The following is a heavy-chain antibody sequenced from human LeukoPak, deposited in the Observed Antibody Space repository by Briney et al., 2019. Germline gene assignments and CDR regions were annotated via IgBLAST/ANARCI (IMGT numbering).Heavy chain of an antibody. V-gene: IGHV4-61*01. CDR2: IYYSGST. J-gene: IGHJ4*02. Sequence: SETLSLTCTVSGGSVSSGSYYWSWIRQPPGKGLEWIGYIYYSGSTNYNPSLKSRVTISVDTSKNQFSLNLSSLTAADTAVYYCARHRGSGYPYFDYWGQGTLVTVSS. CDR1: GGSVSSGSYY. CDR3: ARHRGSGYPYFDY. D-gene: IGHD3-22*01.